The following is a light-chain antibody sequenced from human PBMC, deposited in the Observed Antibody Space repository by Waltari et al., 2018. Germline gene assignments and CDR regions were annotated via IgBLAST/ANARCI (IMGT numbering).Light chain of an antibody. Sequence: EIQMTQSPSTLSASVGDRVTITCRSSQSLDRWVAWYQQKPGRAPTVLISRASTLQSGVSSRFRGSESGTEFTLTISSLQPDDFATYYCQQSFSYPVTFGGGTKVEIK. CDR1: QSLDRW. CDR2: RAS. CDR3: QQSFSYPVT. J-gene: IGKJ4*01. V-gene: IGKV1-5*03.